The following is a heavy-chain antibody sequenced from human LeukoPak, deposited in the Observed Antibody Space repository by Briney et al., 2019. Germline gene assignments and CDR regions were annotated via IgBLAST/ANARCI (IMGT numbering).Heavy chain of an antibody. D-gene: IGHD3-22*01. CDR2: ISSNGAST. Sequence: GGSLRLSCSASEFSFSRYAMHGVRQGPGKGLEHVSTISSNGASTYYADSAKGRFTISRDNSKNTLYLQLSSLSAEDTAVYYCVKGGYYDSSGFPEYFQDWGQGTLVSASS. V-gene: IGHV3-64D*09. J-gene: IGHJ1*01. CDR1: EFSFSRYA. CDR3: VKGGYYDSSGFPEYFQD.